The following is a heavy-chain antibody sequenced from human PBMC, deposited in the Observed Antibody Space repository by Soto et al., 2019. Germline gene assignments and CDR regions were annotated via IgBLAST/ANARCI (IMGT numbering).Heavy chain of an antibody. J-gene: IGHJ4*02. Sequence: EVQLLESGGGLVQPGGSLRLSCAASGFTFSSYAMSWVRQAPGKGLEWVSTISGSGGSTYYADSVKGRFTISRDTSKNKLYLQMNSLRPEETAVYYCAKKAIADYYDSSAYYADYWGQGTLVTVSS. V-gene: IGHV3-23*01. D-gene: IGHD3-22*01. CDR1: GFTFSSYA. CDR3: AKKAIADYYDSSAYYADY. CDR2: ISGSGGST.